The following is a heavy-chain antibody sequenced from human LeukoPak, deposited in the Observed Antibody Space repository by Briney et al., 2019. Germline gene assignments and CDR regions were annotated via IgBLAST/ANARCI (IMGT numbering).Heavy chain of an antibody. D-gene: IGHD2-2*02. Sequence: SETLSLTCTVSGGSISSGSYYWSWIRQPAGKGLEWIGRIYTSGSTNYNPSLKSRVTISVYTSKNQFSLKLSSVTAADTAVYYCAREGGERYCSSTSCYKGNWFDPWGQGTLVTVSS. V-gene: IGHV4-61*02. CDR3: AREGGERYCSSTSCYKGNWFDP. CDR1: GGSISSGSYY. J-gene: IGHJ5*02. CDR2: IYTSGST.